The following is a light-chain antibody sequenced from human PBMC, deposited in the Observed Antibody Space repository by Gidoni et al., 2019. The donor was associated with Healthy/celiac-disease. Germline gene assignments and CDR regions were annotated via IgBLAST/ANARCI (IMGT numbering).Light chain of an antibody. CDR3: QQYNNWPPWT. Sequence: EIVMKQSPAPLSVSPGERATLPCRASQSVSSNLAWYQQKPGQAPRLLLYGAATRATGIPARFSGSGSGTDFTLTISSRQSEDVAVYYCQQYNNWPPWTFGQGTKVEIK. CDR2: GAA. CDR1: QSVSSN. V-gene: IGKV3-15*01. J-gene: IGKJ1*01.